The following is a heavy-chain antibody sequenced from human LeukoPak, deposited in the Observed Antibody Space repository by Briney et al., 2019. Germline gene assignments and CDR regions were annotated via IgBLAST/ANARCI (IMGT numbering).Heavy chain of an antibody. CDR1: GGSFSGYY. Sequence: SETLSLTCAVYGGSFSGYYWSWIRQPPGKGLEWIGEINHSGSTNYNPSLKSRVTISVDTSKNQFSLKLSSVTAADTAVYYCARGVSYYDSSGYYSYYYMDVWGKGTTVTISS. D-gene: IGHD3-22*01. CDR2: INHSGST. CDR3: ARGVSYYDSSGYYSYYYMDV. V-gene: IGHV4-34*01. J-gene: IGHJ6*03.